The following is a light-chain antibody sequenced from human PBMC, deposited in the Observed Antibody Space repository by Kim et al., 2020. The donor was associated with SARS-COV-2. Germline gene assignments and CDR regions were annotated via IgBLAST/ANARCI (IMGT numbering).Light chain of an antibody. J-gene: IGLJ1*01. Sequence: SYELTQPPSVSVSPGQTARITCSGHDLGDKYTSWYQQKPGQSPVVVIYQDKKRPSGIPERFSGSNSGTTATLTISGTQPIDEADYYCQAWDRNSGVFGTGTKVTVL. CDR3: QAWDRNSGV. CDR2: QDK. CDR1: DLGDKY. V-gene: IGLV3-1*01.